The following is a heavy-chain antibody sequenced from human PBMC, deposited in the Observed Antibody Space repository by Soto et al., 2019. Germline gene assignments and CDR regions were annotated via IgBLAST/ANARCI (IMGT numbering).Heavy chain of an antibody. Sequence: QVQLVESGGGVVQPGRSLRLSCAASGFTFSSYGMHWVRQAPGKGLEWVAVIWYDGSNKYYADSVKGRFTISRDNSKNTLYLQMNSLRAEDTAVYYCARTPEYSSSWGWVDNYYYYYGMDVWGQGTTVTVSS. CDR1: GFTFSSYG. D-gene: IGHD6-6*01. CDR2: IWYDGSNK. V-gene: IGHV3-33*01. CDR3: ARTPEYSSSWGWVDNYYYYYGMDV. J-gene: IGHJ6*02.